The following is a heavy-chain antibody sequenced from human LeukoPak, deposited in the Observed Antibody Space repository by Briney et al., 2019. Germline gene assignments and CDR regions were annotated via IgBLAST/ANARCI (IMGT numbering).Heavy chain of an antibody. J-gene: IGHJ4*02. Sequence: PGGSLRLSCIASGFAFNSYEMNWVRQAPGKGLEWVSYISSSGSIKHYADSVKGRFTISRDNAKNSLYLQMNSLRAEDTEFYYCARARYTSGWETLDYWGQGALVTVSS. V-gene: IGHV3-48*03. CDR3: ARARYTSGWETLDY. D-gene: IGHD6-19*01. CDR1: GFAFNSYE. CDR2: ISSSGSIK.